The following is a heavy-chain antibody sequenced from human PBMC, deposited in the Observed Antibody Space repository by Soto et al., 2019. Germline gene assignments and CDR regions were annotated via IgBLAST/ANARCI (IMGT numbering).Heavy chain of an antibody. J-gene: IGHJ5*02. CDR2: ISTDNTHR. Sequence: ASVKVSCKASGYNFLTYGISWLRQAPGRGLEWMGWISTDNTHRNYAQNFQERVTMTTDTSTNTAYMELRSLRSDDTAIYYCARMATFGSLNWFDPWGQGTLVTSPQ. V-gene: IGHV1-18*01. D-gene: IGHD3-16*01. CDR3: ARMATFGSLNWFDP. CDR1: GYNFLTYG.